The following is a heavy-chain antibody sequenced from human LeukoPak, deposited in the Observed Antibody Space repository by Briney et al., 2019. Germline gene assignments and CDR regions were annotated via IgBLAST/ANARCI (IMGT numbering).Heavy chain of an antibody. J-gene: IGHJ4*02. Sequence: PGGSLRLSCAPSGFTFTSYAMSWVRQAPGKGLEWVSAISGSGGSTYYADSVKGRFTISRDNSKNTLYLQMNSLRAEDTAVYYCAKQGYYDFWSGYLDYWGQGTLVTVSS. CDR1: GFTFTSYA. D-gene: IGHD3-3*01. CDR3: AKQGYYDFWSGYLDY. V-gene: IGHV3-23*01. CDR2: ISGSGGST.